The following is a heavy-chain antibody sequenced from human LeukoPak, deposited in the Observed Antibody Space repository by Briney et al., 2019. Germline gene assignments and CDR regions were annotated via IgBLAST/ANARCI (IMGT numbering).Heavy chain of an antibody. CDR1: GYTFTGYY. J-gene: IGHJ4*02. CDR3: AYLAAGYFDY. V-gene: IGHV1-2*02. CDR2: INPNSGGT. Sequence: ASVKVSCKASGYTFTGYYMHWVRQAPGQGLEWMGWINPNSGGTNYAQKPQGRVTMTRDTSISTAYMELSRLRSDDTAVYYCAYLAAGYFDYWGQGTLVTVSS. D-gene: IGHD6-25*01.